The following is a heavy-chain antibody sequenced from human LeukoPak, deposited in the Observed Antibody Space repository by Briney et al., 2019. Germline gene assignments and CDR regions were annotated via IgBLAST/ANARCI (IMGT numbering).Heavy chain of an antibody. Sequence: GGSLRLSCAASGFTFSSYSMSWVRQAPGKGLEWGSAISGSGGSTYYADSVKGRFTISRDNSKNTLYLQMNSLRAEDTAVYYCAKGHSWSPSIAAALTYYFDYWGQGTLVTVSS. V-gene: IGHV3-23*01. CDR2: ISGSGGST. CDR1: GFTFSSYS. D-gene: IGHD6-13*01. CDR3: AKGHSWSPSIAAALTYYFDY. J-gene: IGHJ4*02.